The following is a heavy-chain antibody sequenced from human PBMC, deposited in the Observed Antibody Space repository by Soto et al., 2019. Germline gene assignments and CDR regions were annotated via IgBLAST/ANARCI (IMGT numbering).Heavy chain of an antibody. CDR2: ISWDSGTI. J-gene: IGHJ6*02. CDR3: AKDMRGGSSSSRYYYGVDV. CDR1: GFTFDDYA. D-gene: IGHD6-13*01. Sequence: EVQLVESGGGLVQPGRSLRLSCAASGFTFDDYAMHWVRQAPGKGLEWVSGISWDSGTIVYVDSVTGRFTISRDNAKNSLYLQMNSLRAEDTALYYCAKDMRGGSSSSRYYYGVDVWGQGTTVTVSS. V-gene: IGHV3-9*01.